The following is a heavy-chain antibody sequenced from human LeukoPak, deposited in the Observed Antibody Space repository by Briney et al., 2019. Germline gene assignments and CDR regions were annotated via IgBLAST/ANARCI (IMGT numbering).Heavy chain of an antibody. V-gene: IGHV3-23*01. CDR1: GFSISHYA. Sequence: GGSLRLSCAASGFSISHYAMSWVRQAPGKGLEWVSADTSSTTSTYYANSVRGRFTISRDNSMNTLYLQMNSLRADDTAVYYCSKAPQGACAGAVCYYLDVWGKGTTVIVSS. CDR3: SKAPQGACAGAVCYYLDV. J-gene: IGHJ6*03. D-gene: IGHD2-8*02. CDR2: DTSSTTST.